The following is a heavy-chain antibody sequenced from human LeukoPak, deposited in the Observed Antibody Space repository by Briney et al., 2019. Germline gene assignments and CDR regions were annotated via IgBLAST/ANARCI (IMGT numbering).Heavy chain of an antibody. CDR3: ARATTYDILTGYFDY. Sequence: GGSLRLSCAASGFTFDDYAMHWVRQAPGKGLEWVSGISWNSGSIGYADSVKGRFTISRDNAKNSLYLQMNSLRAEDTAMYYCARATTYDILTGYFDYWGQGTLVTVSS. V-gene: IGHV3-9*01. CDR1: GFTFDDYA. CDR2: ISWNSGSI. J-gene: IGHJ4*02. D-gene: IGHD3-9*01.